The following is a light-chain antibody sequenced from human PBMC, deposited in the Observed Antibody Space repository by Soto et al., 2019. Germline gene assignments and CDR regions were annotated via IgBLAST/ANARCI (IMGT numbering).Light chain of an antibody. CDR3: CSYAGSYTNYV. CDR1: SSDVGAYNY. Sequence: QSVLTQPRSVSGSPGQSVTISCTGTSSDVGAYNYVSWYQQHPGKAPKLMIYDVSKRPSGVPDRFSGSKSGNTASLTISGLQADDEADYYCCSYAGSYTNYVFGTGTKLNVL. CDR2: DVS. V-gene: IGLV2-11*01. J-gene: IGLJ1*01.